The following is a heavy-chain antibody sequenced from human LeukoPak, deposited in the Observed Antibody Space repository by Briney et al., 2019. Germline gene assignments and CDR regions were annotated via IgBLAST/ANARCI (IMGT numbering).Heavy chain of an antibody. CDR2: IKQDGSEK. CDR1: GFTFSSYW. D-gene: IGHD3-10*01. V-gene: IGHV3-7*01. Sequence: GGSLRLSCAASGFTFSSYWMSWVRQAPGKGLEWVANIKQDGSEKYYVDSVKGRFTISRDNAKNSLYLQMNSLRAEDTAVYYCAREGVVTMVRGVTNFDYWGQGTLVTVSS. J-gene: IGHJ4*02. CDR3: AREGVVTMVRGVTNFDY.